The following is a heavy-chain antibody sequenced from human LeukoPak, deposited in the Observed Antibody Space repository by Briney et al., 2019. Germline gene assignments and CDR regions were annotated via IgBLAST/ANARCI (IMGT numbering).Heavy chain of an antibody. CDR3: ARDHTETSSLNFRNYYYYGMDI. D-gene: IGHD4-11*01. J-gene: IGHJ6*02. CDR1: GGSIRSGDYP. V-gene: IGHV4-31*03. Sequence: SETLSLTCTVSGGSIRSGDYPWNWIRQHPGKGLEWIGYIYYSGSTYYNPSLTSRVTMSVDTSKNQFSLKLGSVTAADTAIYYCARDHTETSSLNFRNYYYYGMDIWGQGTTVIVSS. CDR2: IYYSGST.